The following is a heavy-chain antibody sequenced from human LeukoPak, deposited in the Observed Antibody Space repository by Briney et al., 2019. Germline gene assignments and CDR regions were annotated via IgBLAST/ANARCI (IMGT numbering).Heavy chain of an antibody. CDR3: ARDWAYGSGSYRGY. D-gene: IGHD3-10*01. Sequence: GGSLRLSCVASGFSVSSNYMSWVRQAPGKGLEWVSVIYSGGSTYYADSVEGRFTISRDNSKNTLYLQMNSLRAEDTAVYYCARDWAYGSGSYRGYWGQGTLVTVSS. V-gene: IGHV3-53*01. CDR1: GFSVSSNY. J-gene: IGHJ4*02. CDR2: IYSGGST.